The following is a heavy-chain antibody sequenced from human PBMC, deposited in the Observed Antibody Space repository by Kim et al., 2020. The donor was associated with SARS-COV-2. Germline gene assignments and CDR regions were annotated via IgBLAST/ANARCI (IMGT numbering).Heavy chain of an antibody. CDR2: ISYDGSNK. D-gene: IGHD6-13*01. CDR3: ARELEAAGVLAYGMDV. V-gene: IGHV3-33*05. J-gene: IGHJ6*02. CDR1: GFTFSSYG. Sequence: GGSLRLSCAASGFTFSSYGMHWVRQAPGKGLEWVAVISYDGSNKYYADSVKGRFTISRDNSKNTLYLQMNSLRAEDTAVYYCARELEAAGVLAYGMDVWGQGTTVTVSS.